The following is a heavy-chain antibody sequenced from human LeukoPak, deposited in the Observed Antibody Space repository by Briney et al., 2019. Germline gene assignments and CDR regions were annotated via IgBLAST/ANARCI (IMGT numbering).Heavy chain of an antibody. J-gene: IGHJ3*02. CDR3: ATNYYGSGSYENAFGI. D-gene: IGHD3-10*01. CDR1: GYTFTSYA. V-gene: IGHV1-3*01. CDR2: INAGNGNT. Sequence: ASVKVSCKASGYTFTSYAMHWVRQAPGQRLEWMGWINAGNGNTKYSQKFQGRVTITRDTSASTAYMELSSLRSEDTAVYYYATNYYGSGSYENAFGIWGQGTMVTVSS.